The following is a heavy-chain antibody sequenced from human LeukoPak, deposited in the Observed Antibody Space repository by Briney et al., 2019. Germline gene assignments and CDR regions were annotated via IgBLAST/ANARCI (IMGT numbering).Heavy chain of an antibody. CDR1: GVSFNAYY. Sequence: SETLSLTCTVSGVSFNAYYWSWIRQSPGKGLEWIGEVSPGGYIKYNPSLKSRVTISVDTSESQLSLRLSSVTAADTAMYYCAGIRCGHTGDICYNHWPQGTLVTVSS. J-gene: IGHJ5*02. CDR3: AGIRCGHTGDICYNH. D-gene: IGHD2-8*02. V-gene: IGHV4-34*01. CDR2: VSPGGYI.